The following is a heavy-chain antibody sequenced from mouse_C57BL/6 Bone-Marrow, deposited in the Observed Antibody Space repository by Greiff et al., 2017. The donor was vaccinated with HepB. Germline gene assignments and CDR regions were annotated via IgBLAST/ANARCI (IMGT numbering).Heavy chain of an antibody. CDR2: IYPGSGNT. CDR3: ARAGWVLPYFDY. Sequence: VQLQQPGAELVKPGASVKMSCKASGYTFTSYWITWVKQRPGQGLEWIGDIYPGSGNTNYNEKFKSKATLTVDKSSSTAYMQLSSLTSEDSAVYYCARAGWVLPYFDYWGQGTTLTVSS. V-gene: IGHV1-55*01. D-gene: IGHD2-3*01. CDR1: GYTFTSYW. J-gene: IGHJ2*01.